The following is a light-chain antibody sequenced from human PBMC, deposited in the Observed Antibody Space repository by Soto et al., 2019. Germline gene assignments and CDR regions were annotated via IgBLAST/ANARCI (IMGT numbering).Light chain of an antibody. J-gene: IGKJ4*01. CDR3: QQTRSYPST. V-gene: IGKV1-9*01. CDR2: EAS. Sequence: DIQMTQSPSSLSASIGDRVTITYRASQDINSYLAWYQQKPGKAPNLLIYEASILQRGVPSRFSGSISGTDFTLTISSLQAEDFATYYCQQTRSYPSTFGGGTKVDIK. CDR1: QDINSY.